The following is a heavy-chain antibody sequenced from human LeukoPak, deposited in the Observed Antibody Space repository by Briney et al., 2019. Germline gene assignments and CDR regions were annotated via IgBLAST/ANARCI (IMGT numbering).Heavy chain of an antibody. CDR2: ITGSGGST. Sequence: PGRSLRLSCAASGFTFSSYAMSWVRQAPGKGLEWVSAITGSGGSTYHADSVKGRFTISRDNSKNTVYMQMTSLRAEDTAVYYCAKGSADARPYYFGYWGQGTQVTVSS. D-gene: IGHD2-21*01. J-gene: IGHJ4*02. CDR1: GFTFSSYA. V-gene: IGHV3-23*01. CDR3: AKGSADARPYYFGY.